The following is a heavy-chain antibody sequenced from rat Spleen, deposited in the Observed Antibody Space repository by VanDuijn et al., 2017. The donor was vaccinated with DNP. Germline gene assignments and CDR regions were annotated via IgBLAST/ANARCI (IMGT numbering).Heavy chain of an antibody. V-gene: IGHV5-20*01. CDR1: GFTFSNYH. Sequence: EVQLVESGGGLVRPGRSLKLSCAASGFTFSNYHMAWVRQAPTKGLEWVASISYDGGSTYYRDSVKDRFTISRDNAKRSLYLQMNSLTSEDSATYYCAREREYMFDYWGQGVMVTVSS. CDR2: ISYDGGST. J-gene: IGHJ2*01. D-gene: IGHD1-11*01. CDR3: AREREYMFDY.